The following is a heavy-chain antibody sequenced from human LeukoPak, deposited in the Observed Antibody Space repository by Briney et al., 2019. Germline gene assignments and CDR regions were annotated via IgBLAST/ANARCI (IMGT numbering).Heavy chain of an antibody. J-gene: IGHJ6*04. CDR1: GFTFSSYE. Sequence: PGGSLRLSCAASGFTFSSYEMNWVRQAPGKGLEWVAYISSSGSTIYYADSVKGRFTISRDNAKNSLYLQMNSLRAEDTAVYYCAELGITMIGGVWGKGPTVTISS. CDR3: AELGITMIGGV. D-gene: IGHD3-10*02. V-gene: IGHV3-48*03. CDR2: ISSSGSTI.